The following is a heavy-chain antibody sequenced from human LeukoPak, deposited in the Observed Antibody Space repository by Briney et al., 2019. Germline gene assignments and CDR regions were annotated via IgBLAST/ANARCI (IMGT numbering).Heavy chain of an antibody. J-gene: IGHJ4*02. CDR2: INPNSGGT. CDR3: ARVLTAPGGF. D-gene: IGHD6-13*01. Sequence: ASVRVSCKASGYTFTGYYMHWVRQAPGQGLEWMGWINPNSGGTNYAQKFQGRVTMTRDTSISTAYMELTRLRSDDTAVYFCARVLTAPGGFWGQGTLVTVSS. V-gene: IGHV1-2*02. CDR1: GYTFTGYY.